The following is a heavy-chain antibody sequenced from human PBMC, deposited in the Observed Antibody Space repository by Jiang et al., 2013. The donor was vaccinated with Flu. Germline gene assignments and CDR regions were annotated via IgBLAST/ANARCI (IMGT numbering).Heavy chain of an antibody. CDR1: GYSFTTHR. D-gene: IGHD4-23*01. CDR3: ARLGDDRGGNSDY. V-gene: IGHV5-10-1*01. CDR2: IDPGDSDT. Sequence: EVKKPGESLRISCQVSGYSFTTHRISWVRQKPGKGLEWMGRIDPGDSDTNYSPSLQGHVSISVDKSVSTAYLHWGSLKASDSGMYYCARLGDDRGGNSDYWGQGTLVTVSP. J-gene: IGHJ4*02.